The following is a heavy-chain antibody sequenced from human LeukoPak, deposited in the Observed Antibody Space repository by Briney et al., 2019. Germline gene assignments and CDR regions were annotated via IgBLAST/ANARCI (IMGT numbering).Heavy chain of an antibody. D-gene: IGHD4-17*01. CDR3: ARNNPDYGELAGFDY. V-gene: IGHV3-48*03. CDR1: GFTFSSYE. Sequence: GRSLRLSCAASGFTFSSYEMNWVRQAPGKGLEWVSYISSSGSTIYYADSVKGRFTISRDNAKNSLYLQMNSLRAEDTAVYYCARNNPDYGELAGFDYWGQGTLVTVSS. J-gene: IGHJ4*02. CDR2: ISSSGSTI.